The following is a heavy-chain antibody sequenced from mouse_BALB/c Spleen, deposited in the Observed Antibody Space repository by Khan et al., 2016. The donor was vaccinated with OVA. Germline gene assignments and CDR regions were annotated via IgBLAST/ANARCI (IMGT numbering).Heavy chain of an antibody. J-gene: IGHJ2*01. Sequence: VQLQESGAELARPGASVKMSCKASGYTFTSYTMHWVKQSPGQGLEWIGYINPSSGYTKYNLMFKDKATLTADKSSSTAYLQLSSLPSEDSEEYYCGRTHERWGQGTTLTVSS. CDR2: INPSSGYT. V-gene: IGHV1-4*01. CDR3: GRTHER. CDR1: GYTFTSYT.